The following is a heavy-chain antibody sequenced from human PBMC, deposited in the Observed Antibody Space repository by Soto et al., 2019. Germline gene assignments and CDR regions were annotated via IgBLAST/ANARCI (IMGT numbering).Heavy chain of an antibody. V-gene: IGHV4-39*01. CDR3: ASWDWNSDRNWFDP. CDR2: IFYSGST. Sequence: SETLSLTCTVSGGSISSSSFYWDWIRQPPGKGLEWIGSIFYSGSTYYNPSLKSRVTISFDTSKNQFSLKLSSVTAADTAVYYCASWDWNSDRNWFDPWGQGTLVTVSS. D-gene: IGHD1-7*01. J-gene: IGHJ5*02. CDR1: GGSISSSSFY.